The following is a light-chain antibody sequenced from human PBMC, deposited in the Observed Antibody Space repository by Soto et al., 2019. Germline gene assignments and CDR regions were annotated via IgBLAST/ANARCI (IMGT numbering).Light chain of an antibody. CDR3: AAWDDSLSVL. CDR2: RNN. J-gene: IGLJ2*01. V-gene: IGLV1-47*01. Sequence: QSVLTQPPSASGTPGQRVTISCSGSSSNIGSNYVYWYQQLPETAPKLLIYRNNQRPSGVPDRFSGSKSGTSASLAISGLRSEDEADYYCAAWDDSLSVLFGGGTKLTVL. CDR1: SSNIGSNY.